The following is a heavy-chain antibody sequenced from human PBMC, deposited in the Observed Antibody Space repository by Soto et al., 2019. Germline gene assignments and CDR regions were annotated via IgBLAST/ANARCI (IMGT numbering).Heavy chain of an antibody. CDR3: ARGGDIVVVPAYYGMDV. CDR1: GGSISSYY. J-gene: IGHJ6*02. CDR2: IYYSGST. D-gene: IGHD2-2*01. V-gene: IGHV4-59*01. Sequence: SETLSLTCTVSGGSISSYYWSWIRQPPGKGLEWIGYIYYSGSTNYNPSLKSRVTISVDTSKNQFSLKLSSVTAADTAVYYCARGGDIVVVPAYYGMDVWGQVTTVTVSS.